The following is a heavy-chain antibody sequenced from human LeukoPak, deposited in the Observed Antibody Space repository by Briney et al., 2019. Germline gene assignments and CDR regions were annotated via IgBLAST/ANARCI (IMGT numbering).Heavy chain of an antibody. CDR3: ATDRSEITAGDIRFDY. CDR2: FVGEHVKT. CDR1: VFSLSALS. Sequence: ASLSLSSTLSVFSLSALSMHWARRPPGQRLGGLGGFVGEHVKTIYEPKSQGRLSMTEDTSTDTAYMELNGLRSDDPAVEFCATDRSEITAGDIRFDYWGQGSRVTVSS. V-gene: IGHV1-24*01. D-gene: IGHD6-13*01. J-gene: IGHJ4*02.